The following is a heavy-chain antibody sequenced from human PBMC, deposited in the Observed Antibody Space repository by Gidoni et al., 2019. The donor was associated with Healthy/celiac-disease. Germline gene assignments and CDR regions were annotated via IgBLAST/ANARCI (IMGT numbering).Heavy chain of an antibody. CDR3: ARPTADYYGSGGAGAFDI. CDR1: GYSFTSYW. J-gene: IGHJ3*02. Sequence: EVQLVQSGAEVKKPGESLKISCKGSGYSFTSYWIGWVRQMPGKGLEWMGIIYPGDSDTRYSPSFQGQVTISADKSISTAYLQWSSLKASDTAMYYCARPTADYYGSGGAGAFDIWGQGTMVTVSS. CDR2: IYPGDSDT. D-gene: IGHD3-10*01. V-gene: IGHV5-51*03.